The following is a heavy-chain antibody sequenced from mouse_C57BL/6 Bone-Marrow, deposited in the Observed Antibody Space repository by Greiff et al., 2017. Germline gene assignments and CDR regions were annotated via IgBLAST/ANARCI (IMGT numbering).Heavy chain of an antibody. D-gene: IGHD2-5*01. CDR2: LYPGSGST. J-gene: IGHJ1*03. V-gene: IGHV1-55*01. Sequence: VQLQQPGAELVKPGASVKLSCKASGYTFPGYWITWVKQRPGQGLEWIGELYPGSGSTNYNEKFKSKATLTVDTSSNTAYMQLSSLTSDDSAVYYCARPYYSKYWYVDVWGTGTAVTVSA. CDR1: GYTFPGYW. CDR3: ARPYYSKYWYVDV.